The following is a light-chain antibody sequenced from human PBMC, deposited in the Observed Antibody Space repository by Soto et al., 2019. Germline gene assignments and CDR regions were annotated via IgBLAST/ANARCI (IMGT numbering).Light chain of an antibody. CDR3: QQYNNWPYT. CDR2: GAS. J-gene: IGKJ2*01. CDR1: QSVNTN. V-gene: IGKV3-15*01. Sequence: ETVMTQSPATLSVSPGERPTLSCRASQSVNTNLAWYQQKPGQAPRLLIYGASTRATGVPARFSGSGSGTEFTLTISSLQSEDFAVYYCQQYNNWPYTFGQGTKFEIK.